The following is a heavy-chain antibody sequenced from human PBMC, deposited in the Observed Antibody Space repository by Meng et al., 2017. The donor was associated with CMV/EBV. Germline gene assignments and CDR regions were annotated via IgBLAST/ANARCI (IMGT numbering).Heavy chain of an antibody. V-gene: IGHV4-34*01. D-gene: IGHD4-23*01. CDR2: INHSGST. Sequence: SETLSLTCAVYGGSFSGYYWSWIRQPPGKGLKWIGEINHSGSTNYNPSLKSRVTISVDTSKNQFSLKLSSVTAADTAVYYYARALRGYYYYYYGMDVWGQGTTVTVSS. J-gene: IGHJ6*02. CDR3: ARALRGYYYYYYGMDV. CDR1: GGSFSGYY.